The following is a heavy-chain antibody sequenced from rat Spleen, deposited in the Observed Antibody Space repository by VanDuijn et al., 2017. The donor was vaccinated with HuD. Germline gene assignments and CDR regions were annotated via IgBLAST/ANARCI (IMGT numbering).Heavy chain of an antibody. D-gene: IGHD1-1*01. V-gene: IGHV5-25*01. CDR3: TRRGLYWDYFDY. CDR2: IINIGGDS. Sequence: EVQLVESGGALVQPGGSLKLSCAASGFTFSDYYMAWVRQAPGKGLEWVASIINIGGDSFYSDSVKGRFTVSRDNAKSTLYLQMNSLRSEDTATYYCTRRGLYWDYFDYWGQGVMVTVSS. CDR1: GFTFSDYY. J-gene: IGHJ2*01.